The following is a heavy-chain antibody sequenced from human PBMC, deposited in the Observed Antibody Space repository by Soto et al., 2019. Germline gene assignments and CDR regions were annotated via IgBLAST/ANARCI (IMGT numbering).Heavy chain of an antibody. CDR3: ATTTRYYMDV. V-gene: IGHV3-21*06. J-gene: IGHJ6*03. Sequence: VQLEESGGGLVKPGGSLRLSCAASGFPFSNYDMNWVRQAPGKGLEWVSSISSSSSYIYYADSVKGRFAISRDNAENSLYVQMNTPRAEDTALYYCATTTRYYMDVWGKGTTVTVSS. CDR1: GFPFSNYD. D-gene: IGHD1-1*01. CDR2: ISSSSSYI.